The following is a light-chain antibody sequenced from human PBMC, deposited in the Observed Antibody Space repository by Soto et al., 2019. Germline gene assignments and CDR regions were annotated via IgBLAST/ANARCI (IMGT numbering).Light chain of an antibody. Sequence: DIQMTQSPSSLSASVGDRVTITCQASQGINKYLHWYQQKPGSAPKRLIYDASTLDIGVPARFSGSGYGTDFSFTINSLQPEDFATYFCQQYESLPFTFGPGTTVDVK. CDR3: QQYESLPFT. J-gene: IGKJ3*01. CDR1: QGINKY. CDR2: DAS. V-gene: IGKV1-33*01.